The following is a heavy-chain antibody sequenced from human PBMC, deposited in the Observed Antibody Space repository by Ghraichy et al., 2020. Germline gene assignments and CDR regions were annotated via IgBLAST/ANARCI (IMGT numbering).Heavy chain of an antibody. CDR1: GFSLSTSGVG. CDR3: AHSSTVWEQLVWFDP. Sequence: SGPTLVKPTQTLTLTCTFSGFSLSTSGVGVGWIRQPPGKALEWLALIYWNDDKRYSPSLKSRLTITKDTSKNQVVLTMTNMDPVDTATYYCAHSSTVWEQLVWFDPWGQGTLVTVSS. D-gene: IGHD6-6*01. CDR2: IYWNDDK. J-gene: IGHJ5*02. V-gene: IGHV2-5*01.